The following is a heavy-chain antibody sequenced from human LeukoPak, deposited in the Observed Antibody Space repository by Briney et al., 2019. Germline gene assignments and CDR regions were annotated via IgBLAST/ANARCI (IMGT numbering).Heavy chain of an antibody. D-gene: IGHD6-13*01. J-gene: IGHJ4*02. V-gene: IGHV3-30*02. CDR3: ASFPYSSSWTYFDY. CDR2: LRYDGSNK. Sequence: PGGSLRLSCGASGFTFSSYGMHWVRQAPGKGLEWVAFLRYDGSNKYYADSVKGRFTISRDNSKNTLYLQMNSLRAEDTAVYYCASFPYSSSWTYFDYWGQGTLVTVSS. CDR1: GFTFSSYG.